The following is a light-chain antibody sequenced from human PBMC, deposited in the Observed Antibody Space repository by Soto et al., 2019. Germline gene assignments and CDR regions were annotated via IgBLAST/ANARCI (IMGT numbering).Light chain of an antibody. J-gene: IGKJ1*01. CDR2: GAS. CDR1: QSVSSSY. Sequence: EIVLTQSPGTLSLSPGERATVYCRASQSVSSSYLAWYQQKPGQAPRLLIYGASSRATGIPDRFSGSGSGTDFTLTISRLEPEDFAVYYCQHRWTFGKGTKVDIK. CDR3: QHRWT. V-gene: IGKV3-20*01.